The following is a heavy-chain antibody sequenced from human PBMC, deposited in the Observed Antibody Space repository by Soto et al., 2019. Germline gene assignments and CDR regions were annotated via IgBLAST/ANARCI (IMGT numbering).Heavy chain of an antibody. CDR1: GFTFSSYA. CDR2: ISGSGGST. CDR3: AKVLDWCTATLDAFDI. D-gene: IGHD2-15*01. J-gene: IGHJ3*02. V-gene: IGHV3-23*01. Sequence: EVQLLESGGGLVQPGGSLRLSCAASGFTFSSYAMSWVRQAPGKGLEWVSAISGSGGSTYYADSVKGRFTISRDNSKNTLYLQMNSLRAEDTAVYYCAKVLDWCTATLDAFDIWGKGTMVTVSS.